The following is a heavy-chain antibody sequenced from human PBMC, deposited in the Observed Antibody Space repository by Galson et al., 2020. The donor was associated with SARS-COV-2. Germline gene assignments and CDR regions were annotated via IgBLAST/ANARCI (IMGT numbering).Heavy chain of an antibody. D-gene: IGHD3-22*01. CDR2: IYNSGST. Sequence: PETLSPTCAVSCGSISSTNWWCCVRQPAGNGLEWIGDIYNSGSTTYNPSLTSRVTISVDKSKNQLSLKLSSVTAADTAVYYCARDYYDSSESLDAFDIWGQGTMVTVSS. J-gene: IGHJ3*02. CDR3: ARDYYDSSESLDAFDI. CDR1: CGSISSTNW. V-gene: IGHV4-4*03.